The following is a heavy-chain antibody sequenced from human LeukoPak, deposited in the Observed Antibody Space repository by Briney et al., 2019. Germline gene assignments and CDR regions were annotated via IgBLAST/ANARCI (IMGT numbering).Heavy chain of an antibody. D-gene: IGHD6-13*01. J-gene: IGHJ4*02. CDR1: GFTFSSYS. Sequence: PGGSLRLSCAASGFTFSSYSMNWVRQAPGKGLEWVSSISSSSSYIYYADSMKGRFTISRDNAKNSLYLQMNSLRAEDTAVYYSAGDQVLAAAGGRGYFDYWGQGTLVTVSS. V-gene: IGHV3-21*01. CDR2: ISSSSSYI. CDR3: AGDQVLAAAGGRGYFDY.